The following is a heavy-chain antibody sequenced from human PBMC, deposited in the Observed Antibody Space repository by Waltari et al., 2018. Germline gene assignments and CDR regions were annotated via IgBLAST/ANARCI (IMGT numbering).Heavy chain of an antibody. V-gene: IGHV1-69*01. CDR1: GCFFSSYA. D-gene: IGHD4-4*01. J-gene: IGHJ3*02. Sequence: QLLLVQSGAEVTNPGSSVSVSCTASGCFFSSYAIAWVRQAPGQGLEWMGEIINVLGTTTYTERLKGRLNLTADESKNTVYMDLRSLRSEDTAVYYCVRDGNKGDQQLGADGVDIWGQGTMVTVSS. CDR3: VRDGNKGDQQLGADGVDI. CDR2: IINVLGTT.